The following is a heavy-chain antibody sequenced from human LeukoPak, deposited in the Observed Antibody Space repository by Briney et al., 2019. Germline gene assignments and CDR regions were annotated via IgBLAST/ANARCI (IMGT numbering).Heavy chain of an antibody. CDR3: ARVCSGRVIIYYYYYYMDV. CDR2: INHSGST. Sequence: PSETLSLTCAVYGGSFSGYYWSWIRQPPGKGLEWIGEINHSGSTNYNPSLKSRVTISVDTSKNQFSLKLSSVTAADTAVYYCARVCSGRVIIYYYYYYMDVWGKGTTATISS. D-gene: IGHD3-10*01. V-gene: IGHV4-34*01. J-gene: IGHJ6*03. CDR1: GGSFSGYY.